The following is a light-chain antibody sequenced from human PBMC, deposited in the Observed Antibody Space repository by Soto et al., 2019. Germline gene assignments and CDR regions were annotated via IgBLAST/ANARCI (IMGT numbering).Light chain of an antibody. CDR2: GAS. CDR3: QQYDSSPLT. CDR1: QSVSSNY. Sequence: EIVLTQSPGTLSLSPGERATLSCRASQSVSSNYLAWHQHKPGQAPRLLIYGASSRATGIPDRFSGSGSRTDFTLTISRLEPEDFAVYYCQQYDSSPLTFGGGTKVEIK. J-gene: IGKJ4*01. V-gene: IGKV3-20*01.